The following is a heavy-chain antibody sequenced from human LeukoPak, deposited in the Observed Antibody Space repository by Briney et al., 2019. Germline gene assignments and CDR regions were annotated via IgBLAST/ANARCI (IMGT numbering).Heavy chain of an antibody. J-gene: IGHJ4*02. CDR2: ISGSGGST. CDR3: ARRCYDSSGFDY. V-gene: IGHV3-23*01. CDR1: GFAFTTYA. Sequence: GGSLRLSCAASGFAFTTYAMSWVRQAPGKGLEWVSAISGSGGSTYYADSVKGRFTISRDNSKNTLYLQMNSLRAEDTAVYYCARRCYDSSGFDYWGQGTLVTVSS. D-gene: IGHD3-22*01.